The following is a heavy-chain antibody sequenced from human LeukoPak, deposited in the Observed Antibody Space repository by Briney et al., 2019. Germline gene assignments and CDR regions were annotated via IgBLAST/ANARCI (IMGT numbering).Heavy chain of an antibody. CDR2: IYTSGST. J-gene: IGHJ4*02. D-gene: IGHD1-7*01. V-gene: IGHV4-61*02. Sequence: KTSQTLSLTCTVSGGSISSGSYYWSWIRQPAGKGLEWIGRIYTSGSTNYNPSLKSRVTISVDTSKNQFSLKLSSVTAADTAVYYCARSPPKTTGTTSDYWGQGTLVTVSS. CDR3: ARSPPKTTGTTSDY. CDR1: GGSISSGSYY.